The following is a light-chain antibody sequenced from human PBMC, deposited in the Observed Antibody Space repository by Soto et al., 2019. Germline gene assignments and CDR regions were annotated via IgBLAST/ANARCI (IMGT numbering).Light chain of an antibody. CDR1: QSVSSN. CDR3: QHYNNWPIT. J-gene: IGKJ5*01. V-gene: IGKV3-15*01. CDR2: ATS. Sequence: EIVMTQSPATLSVSRGERATLSCRASQSVSSNFAWYQQKPGQAPRLLIYATSARASGIPARFSGSGSGTEFTLTISSLQSEDFAVYYCQHYNNWPITFGQGTRLEIK.